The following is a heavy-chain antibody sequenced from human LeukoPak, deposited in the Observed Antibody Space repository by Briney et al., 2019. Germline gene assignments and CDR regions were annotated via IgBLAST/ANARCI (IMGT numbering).Heavy chain of an antibody. CDR1: GFTFSNAW. V-gene: IGHV3-15*01. Sequence: GGSLRLSCAASGFTFSNAWMGWVRQAPGKGLEWVGRIKSKTDGGTTDYAAPVKGRFTISRDDSKNTLYLQMNSLKTEDTAVYYCTTEVVDCSSTSCYPRLDYYYYYGMDVWGQGTTVTVSS. J-gene: IGHJ6*02. CDR3: TTEVVDCSSTSCYPRLDYYYYYGMDV. CDR2: IKSKTDGGTT. D-gene: IGHD2-2*01.